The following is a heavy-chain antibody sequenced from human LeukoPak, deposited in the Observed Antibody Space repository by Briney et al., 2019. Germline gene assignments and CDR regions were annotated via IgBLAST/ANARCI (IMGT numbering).Heavy chain of an antibody. V-gene: IGHV1-2*02. D-gene: IGHD1-26*01. CDR2: INPNSGDT. CDR3: ARDAWLVGATNLYYFDY. J-gene: IGHJ4*02. CDR1: GYTFTGYY. Sequence: GASVKVSCKASGYTFTGYYMHWVRQAPGQGHEWMGWINPNSGDTNYAQKFQGRVTMTRDTSISTAYMELSSLTSDDTAVYYCARDAWLVGATNLYYFDYWGRGTLVTVSS.